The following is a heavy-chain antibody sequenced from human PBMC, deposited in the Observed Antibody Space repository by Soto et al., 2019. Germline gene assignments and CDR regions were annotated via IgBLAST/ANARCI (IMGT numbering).Heavy chain of an antibody. CDR1: GGSISSGGYY. Sequence: LCGGSISSGGYYWSWIRQHPGKGLEWIGYIYYSGSTYYNPSLKSRVTISVDTSKNQFSLKLSSVTAADTAVYYCARAEADGMGYSYGFDYWGQGTLVTVSS. CDR3: ARAEADGMGYSYGFDY. V-gene: IGHV4-31*02. CDR2: IYYSGST. D-gene: IGHD5-18*01. J-gene: IGHJ4*02.